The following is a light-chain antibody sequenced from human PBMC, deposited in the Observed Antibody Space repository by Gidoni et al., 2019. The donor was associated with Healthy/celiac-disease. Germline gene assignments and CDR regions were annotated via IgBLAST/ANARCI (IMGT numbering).Light chain of an antibody. J-gene: IGKJ1*01. CDR1: QDISNY. CDR2: YAS. V-gene: IGKV1-33*01. Sequence: EIQMTQSPSSLSASVGDRVTITCQASQDISNYLHWYQQKPGEAPKLLIYYASILETGVPSRFSGSGSGTYFTFTISSLQPEDIATYYCQQYDNLPRWTFGQGTKVEIK. CDR3: QQYDNLPRWT.